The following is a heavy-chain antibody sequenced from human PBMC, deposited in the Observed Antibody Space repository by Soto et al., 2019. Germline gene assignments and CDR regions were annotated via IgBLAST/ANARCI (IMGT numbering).Heavy chain of an antibody. CDR2: ISAYNGNT. Sequence: ASVKFSCKASGYTFTSYGIIWLRQAPGQGLEWMGLISAYNGNTNYAQKLQGRVTMTTDTSTSTAYMELRSLRSDDTAVYYCARRITIFHYYYYGMDVWGQGTTVTVSS. CDR1: GYTFTSYG. CDR3: ARRITIFHYYYYGMDV. D-gene: IGHD3-3*01. V-gene: IGHV1-18*04. J-gene: IGHJ6*02.